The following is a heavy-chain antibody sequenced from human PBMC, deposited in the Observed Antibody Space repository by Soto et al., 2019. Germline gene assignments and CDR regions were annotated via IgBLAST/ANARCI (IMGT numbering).Heavy chain of an antibody. Sequence: SVKFSCKSSGVTFSSYAISWVRQAPGQGLEWMGGIIPIFGTANYAQKFQGRVTITADESTSTAYMELSSLRSEDTAVYYCARDPGYGAPGVWGQGTLVTVSS. CDR2: IIPIFGTA. J-gene: IGHJ4*02. CDR1: GVTFSSYA. V-gene: IGHV1-69*13. D-gene: IGHD4-17*01. CDR3: ARDPGYGAPGV.